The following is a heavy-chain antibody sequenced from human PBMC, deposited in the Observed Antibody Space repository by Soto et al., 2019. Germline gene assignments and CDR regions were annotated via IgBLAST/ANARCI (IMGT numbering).Heavy chain of an antibody. V-gene: IGHV4-34*02. Sequence: QVQLEQWGAGLLKPSETLSLTCAVYGGSFSGYYWSWIRQPPGKGLEWIGEINHSGSTNYNPSLKSRXXIXVXTSKHQFSLNLYSVTAADTAVYYCARGRWLRQSFDYWGQGTLVTVSS. J-gene: IGHJ4*02. CDR1: GGSFSGYY. CDR3: ARGRWLRQSFDY. D-gene: IGHD5-12*01. CDR2: INHSGST.